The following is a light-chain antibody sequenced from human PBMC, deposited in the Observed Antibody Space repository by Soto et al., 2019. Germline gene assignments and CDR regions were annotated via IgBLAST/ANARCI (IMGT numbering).Light chain of an antibody. CDR1: QSVGTS. CDR3: QQYGGSPRT. Sequence: EIVLTQSPVTLSLSPGERGTLSCRASQSVGTSLAWYQQKPGQAPRLLIYGASNRATGIPDRFSGSGSGTDFTLTISKLEPEDFAVYHCQQYGGSPRTFGQGTQVDIK. CDR2: GAS. V-gene: IGKV3-20*01. J-gene: IGKJ1*01.